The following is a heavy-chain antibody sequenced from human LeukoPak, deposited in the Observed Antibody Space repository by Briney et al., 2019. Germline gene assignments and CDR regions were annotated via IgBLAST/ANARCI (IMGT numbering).Heavy chain of an antibody. CDR1: GGSISSYY. V-gene: IGHV4-59*01. CDR3: AKTRTRRTYYYYYYYMDV. D-gene: IGHD3/OR15-3a*01. CDR2: IYYSGST. J-gene: IGHJ6*03. Sequence: SETLSLTCTVSGGSISSYYWSWLRQPPGKGLEWIGYIYYSGSTNYNPSLKSRVTISVDTSKNQFSLKLSSVTAADTAVYYCAKTRTRRTYYYYYYYMDVWGKGTTVTVSS.